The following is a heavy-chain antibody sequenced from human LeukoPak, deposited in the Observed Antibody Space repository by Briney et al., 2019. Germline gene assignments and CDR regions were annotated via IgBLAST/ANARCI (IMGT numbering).Heavy chain of an antibody. CDR2: IYADGST. CDR1: GFIVSDND. J-gene: IGHJ3*02. CDR3: ARERPYGAPHAFDI. V-gene: IGHV3-66*01. D-gene: IGHD4-17*01. Sequence: GGSLSLSCAASGFIVSDNDIKWVRQAPGKGLEWVSLIYADGSTHYTDSVKGRFSISRDNSQNTVYLQMNSLRAEDTAVYYCARERPYGAPHAFDIWGQGTMVTVSS.